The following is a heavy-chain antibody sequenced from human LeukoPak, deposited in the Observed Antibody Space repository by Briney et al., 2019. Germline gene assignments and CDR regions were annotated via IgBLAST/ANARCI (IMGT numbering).Heavy chain of an antibody. CDR2: LDPEDGEA. Sequence: ASVKVSCKVSGYTLSDLAMHWVRQAPGKGLEWMGGLDPEDGEAIYAQPLQGRVTMTEDTSSDTAYMVLSSLRSEDTAVYYCATRNFGDYSAFDIWGQGTMATVSS. D-gene: IGHD4-17*01. CDR3: ATRNFGDYSAFDI. J-gene: IGHJ3*02. CDR1: GYTLSDLA. V-gene: IGHV1-24*01.